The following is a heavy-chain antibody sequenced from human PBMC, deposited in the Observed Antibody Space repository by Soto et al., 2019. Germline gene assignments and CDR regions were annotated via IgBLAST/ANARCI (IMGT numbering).Heavy chain of an antibody. J-gene: IGHJ5*02. CDR1: GGSISSYY. D-gene: IGHD6-13*01. Sequence: SETLSLTCTVSGGSISSYYWSWIRQPPGKGLEWIGYIYYSGSTNYNPSLKSRVTISVDTSKNQFSLKLSSVTAADTAVYYCARAGIAAALGLFDPWGQGTLVTVSS. CDR2: IYYSGST. V-gene: IGHV4-59*01. CDR3: ARAGIAAALGLFDP.